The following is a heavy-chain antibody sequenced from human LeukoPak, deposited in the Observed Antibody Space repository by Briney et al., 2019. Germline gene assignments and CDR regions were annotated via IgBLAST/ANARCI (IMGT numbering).Heavy chain of an antibody. J-gene: IGHJ4*02. Sequence: GGSLRLSCAVSGFTFSDYNMNWVRQAPGKGLEWVSYISSSSGSIFHADSVKGRFTTSRDNAKNSLFLQMNSLRAEDTTVYYCARGLDYWGQGTLVTVSS. CDR2: ISSSSGSI. V-gene: IGHV3-48*01. CDR1: GFTFSDYN. CDR3: ARGLDY.